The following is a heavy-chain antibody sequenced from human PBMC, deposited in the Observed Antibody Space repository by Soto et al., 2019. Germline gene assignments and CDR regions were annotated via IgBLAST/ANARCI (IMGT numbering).Heavy chain of an antibody. CDR1: AGSISRGAYS. Sequence: SETFPHTCTVSAGSISRGAYSWSWIRQPPGKGLECIGYIYHSGSTYYNPSLKSRVTISVDRSKNQFSLKLSPATALDKGYGDHRDLHSVPTRRSYDL. CDR3: RDLHSVPTRRSYDL. J-gene: IGHJ2*01. V-gene: IGHV4-30-2*02. CDR2: IYHSGST. D-gene: IGHD4-17*01.